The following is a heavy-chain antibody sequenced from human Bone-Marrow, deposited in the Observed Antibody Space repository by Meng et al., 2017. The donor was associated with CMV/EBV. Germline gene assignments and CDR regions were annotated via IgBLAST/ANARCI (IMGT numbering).Heavy chain of an antibody. CDR2: IKQDVSEK. CDR1: GFTFSSYW. V-gene: IGHV3-7*01. CDR3: ARDRRDYDFWSHHYEYYFDF. D-gene: IGHD3-3*01. Sequence: GGSLRLSCAASGFTFSSYWMSWVRQAPGKGLEWVANIKQDVSEKYYVDSVRGRFTISRDNAENSLYLQMNSLRAEDTAVYYCARDRRDYDFWSHHYEYYFDFWGQGTLVTVSS. J-gene: IGHJ4*02.